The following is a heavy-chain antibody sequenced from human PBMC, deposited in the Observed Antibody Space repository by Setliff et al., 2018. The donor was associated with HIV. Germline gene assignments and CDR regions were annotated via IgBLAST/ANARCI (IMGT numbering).Heavy chain of an antibody. J-gene: IGHJ6*03. V-gene: IGHV4-59*12. CDR2: IYYSGSS. CDR1: GDSISSYY. Sequence: PSETLSLTCNVSGDSISSYYWSWIRQPPGKGLEWIGYIYYSGSSIYNPSLKSRVTISVDTSKKQFSLKLSSVAAADTAVYYCARRGGYSYGYMDVWGKGTTVTV. D-gene: IGHD5-18*01. CDR3: ARRGGYSYGYMDV.